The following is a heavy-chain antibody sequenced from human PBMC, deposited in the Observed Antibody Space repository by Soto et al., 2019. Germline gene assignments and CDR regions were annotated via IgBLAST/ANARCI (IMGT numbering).Heavy chain of an antibody. J-gene: IGHJ4*02. Sequence: GVSLRLSCAASGFTLSDFYMSWFRQAPGKGLEWLSYITGDSGIIYYADSVKGRVTISKDNAKNSLFLQMNSLRAEDTAVYYCARDYSNKGFDYWGQGTQVTVSX. V-gene: IGHV3-11*01. CDR2: ITGDSGII. CDR1: GFTLSDFY. CDR3: ARDYSNKGFDY. D-gene: IGHD4-4*01.